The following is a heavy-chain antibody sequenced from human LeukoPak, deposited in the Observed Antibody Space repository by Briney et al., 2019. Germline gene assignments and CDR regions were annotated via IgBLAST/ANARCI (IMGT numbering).Heavy chain of an antibody. J-gene: IGHJ6*04. CDR3: ARDGPGCSGGSCLYYYYYYGMDV. V-gene: IGHV4-4*02. Sequence: SGTLSLTCAVSGGSISSSNWWSRVRQPPGKGLEWIGEIYHSGSTNYNPSLKSRVTISVDKSKNQFSLKLSSVTAADTAVYYCARDGPGCSGGSCLYYYYYYGMDVWGKGTTVTVSS. CDR1: GGSISSSNW. D-gene: IGHD2-15*01. CDR2: IYHSGST.